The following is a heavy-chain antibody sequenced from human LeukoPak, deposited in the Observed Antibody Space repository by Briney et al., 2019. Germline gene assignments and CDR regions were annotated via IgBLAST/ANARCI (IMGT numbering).Heavy chain of an antibody. J-gene: IGHJ4*02. Sequence: PGGSLRLSCAASGFTFNSYAMSWVRQAPEKGLEWVATISGSGGGTYYADSVKGRFTISRDDSKNTLYLQMNSLRAEDTAVYYCAKDLGRYQNNYFDLRGQGARVTVSS. CDR2: ISGSGGGT. CDR1: GFTFNSYA. CDR3: AKDLGRYQNNYFDL. V-gene: IGHV3-23*01. D-gene: IGHD1-26*01.